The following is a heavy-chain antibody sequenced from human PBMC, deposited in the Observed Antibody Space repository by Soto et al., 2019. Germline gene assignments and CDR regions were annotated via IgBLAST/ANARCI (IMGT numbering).Heavy chain of an antibody. CDR3: ATRSPAFDY. V-gene: IGHV1-18*01. J-gene: IGHJ4*02. CDR1: GYTFTSYG. CDR2: ISTYKGNT. Sequence: QVQLVQSGPEVKKPGASVKVSCKTSGYTFTSYGISWVRQAPGQGLEWMGWISTYKGNTNYAQKFQGRVTMTTDTSTSAAYMELRSLRSDDTAVYYCATRSPAFDYWGQGTLVTVSS.